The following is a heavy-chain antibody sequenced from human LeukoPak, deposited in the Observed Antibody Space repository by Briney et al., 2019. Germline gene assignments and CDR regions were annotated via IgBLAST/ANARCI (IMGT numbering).Heavy chain of an antibody. CDR1: GGSISSYY. CDR2: IYYSGST. V-gene: IGHV4-59*01. D-gene: IGHD7-27*01. CDR3: ARGNWGGALDY. Sequence: TSETLSLTCTVSGGSISSYYWSWIRQPPGKGLEWIGYIYYSGSTNYNPSLKSRVTISVDTSKNQFSLKLSSVTAADTAVYYCARGNWGGALDYWGQGTLVTVSS. J-gene: IGHJ4*02.